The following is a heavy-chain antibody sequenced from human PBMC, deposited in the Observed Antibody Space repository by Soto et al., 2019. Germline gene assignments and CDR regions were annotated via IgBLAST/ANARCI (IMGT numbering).Heavy chain of an antibody. CDR3: ARDRHPCALDV. V-gene: IGHV4-59*01. J-gene: IGHJ6*02. CDR2: ISDNGGT. Sequence: PSETLSLTCTVSGGSINNYYWTWIRQTPGKGLEWIGYISDNGGTSYNPSLKSRVSISVDTSKNHFSLKLTSVTAADTAMYYCARDRHPCALDVRGQATTLTGSS. CDR1: GGSINNYY.